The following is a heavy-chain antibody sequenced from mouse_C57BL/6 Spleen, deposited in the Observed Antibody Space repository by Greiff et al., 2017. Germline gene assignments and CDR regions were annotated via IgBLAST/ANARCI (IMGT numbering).Heavy chain of an antibody. D-gene: IGHD1-1*01. CDR3: ARTPFNTTVVGCDY. Sequence: QVQLQQPGAELVKPGASVKMSCKASGYTFTRYWITWVKQRPGQGLGWIGDIYPGSGSTNYNEKFKSKATLTVDTSSSTAYMQRSSLTSEDSAVYYCARTPFNTTVVGCDYWGQGTTLTVSS. V-gene: IGHV1-55*01. CDR1: GYTFTRYW. CDR2: IYPGSGST. J-gene: IGHJ2*01.